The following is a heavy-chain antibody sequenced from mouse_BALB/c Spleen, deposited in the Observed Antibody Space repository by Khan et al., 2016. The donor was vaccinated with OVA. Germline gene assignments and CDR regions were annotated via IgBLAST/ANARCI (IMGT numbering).Heavy chain of an antibody. Sequence: EVELVESGGDLVKPGGSLKLSCAASGFTFSSYSMSWVRQTPDKRLEWVASISCGGDYTYYPDSVKGRFTISRDNAKNTLYLQMSDLKSEDTAMYYCADHVTGSFAYWGQGTLVTVSA. D-gene: IGHD4-1*01. J-gene: IGHJ3*01. CDR1: GFTFSSYS. CDR2: ISCGGDYT. CDR3: ADHVTGSFAY. V-gene: IGHV5-6*01.